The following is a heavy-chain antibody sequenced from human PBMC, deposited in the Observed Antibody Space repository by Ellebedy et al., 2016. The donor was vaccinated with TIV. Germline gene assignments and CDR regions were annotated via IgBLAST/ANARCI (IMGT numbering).Heavy chain of an antibody. Sequence: ASVKVSXXASGYTFTNYGISWVRQAPGQRLEWMGWISGYNGNTNYAQKLQGRVTMTTDTSTSTAYMELRSLRSDDTAVYYCARDWGWYSSSPNWFDPWGQGTLVTVSS. V-gene: IGHV1-18*01. CDR1: GYTFTNYG. CDR3: ARDWGWYSSSPNWFDP. J-gene: IGHJ5*02. CDR2: ISGYNGNT. D-gene: IGHD6-6*01.